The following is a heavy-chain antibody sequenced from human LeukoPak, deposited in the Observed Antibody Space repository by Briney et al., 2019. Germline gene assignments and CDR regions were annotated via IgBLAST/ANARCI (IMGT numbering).Heavy chain of an antibody. J-gene: IGHJ4*02. CDR1: GGSFSGYY. V-gene: IGHV4-34*01. CDR3: AKSGITFGGAHDY. Sequence: PSETLSLTCAVYGGSFSGYYWSWIRQPPGKGLEWIGEINHSGSTNYNPSLKSRVTISVDTSKNQFSLKLSSVTAADTAVYYCAKSGITFGGAHDYWGQGTLVTVSS. CDR2: INHSGST. D-gene: IGHD3-16*01.